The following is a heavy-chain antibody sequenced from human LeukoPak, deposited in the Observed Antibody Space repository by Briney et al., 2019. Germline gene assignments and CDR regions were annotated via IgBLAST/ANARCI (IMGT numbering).Heavy chain of an antibody. CDR1: GFTFSSYG. CDR3: AKDYADIVVVPAAISMAGQPDY. D-gene: IGHD2-2*01. CDR2: ISYDGSNK. V-gene: IGHV3-30*18. Sequence: GGSLRLSCAASGFTFSSYGMHWVRQAPGKGLEWVAVISYDGSNKYYADSVKGRFTISRDNSKNTLYLQMNRLRAEDTAVYYCAKDYADIVVVPAAISMAGQPDYWGQGTLVTVSS. J-gene: IGHJ4*02.